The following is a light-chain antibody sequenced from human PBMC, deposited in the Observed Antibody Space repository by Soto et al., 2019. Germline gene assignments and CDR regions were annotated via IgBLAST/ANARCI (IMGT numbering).Light chain of an antibody. J-gene: IGLJ3*02. CDR3: QSYDTSLSVWV. V-gene: IGLV1-40*01. CDR1: SSNTGAGYE. CDR2: GNN. Sequence: QSVLTQPPSVSGAPGHRVSISCTGSSSNTGAGYEVHWYRQLPGTAPKLLIYGNNNRPSGVPDRFSGSKSGTSASLAITGLQAEDEADYYCQSYDTSLSVWVFGGGTKLTVL.